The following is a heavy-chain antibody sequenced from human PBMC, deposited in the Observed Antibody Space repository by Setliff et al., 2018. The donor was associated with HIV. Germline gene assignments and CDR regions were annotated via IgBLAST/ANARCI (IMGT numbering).Heavy chain of an antibody. J-gene: IGHJ3*02. D-gene: IGHD3-16*01. V-gene: IGHV5-51*01. CDR1: GYSFTTHW. Sequence: ESLKISCKGSGYSFTTHWIAWVRQMPGKGLEWMGIVNPGDSNITYSPSFQGHVTISADKSITYLQWSTLKASDTAMYYCARQRRIQPTLGDYNKDYDIWGQGTMVTVSS. CDR3: ARQRRIQPTLGDYNKDYDI. CDR2: VNPGDSNI.